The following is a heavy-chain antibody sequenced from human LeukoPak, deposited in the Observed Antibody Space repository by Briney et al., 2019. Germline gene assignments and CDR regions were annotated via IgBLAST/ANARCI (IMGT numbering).Heavy chain of an antibody. V-gene: IGHV3-23*01. Sequence: GGTLSLSCAASGFTFSSYGMSWVRQAPAKGLEGVSVISGSGGSTYYAESVKGRFTIYRDNSKNTLYLQMNSLRAEDTAVYYCARDRGLGGSFRAHDAFDIWGQGTMVTVSS. CDR1: GFTFSSYG. J-gene: IGHJ3*02. D-gene: IGHD1-26*01. CDR3: ARDRGLGGSFRAHDAFDI. CDR2: ISGSGGST.